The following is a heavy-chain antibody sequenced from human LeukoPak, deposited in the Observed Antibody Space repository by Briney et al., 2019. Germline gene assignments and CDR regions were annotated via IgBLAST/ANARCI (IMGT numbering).Heavy chain of an antibody. CDR1: GGTFSSYA. CDR3: ARGTVLRYFDWLLWDAFDI. J-gene: IGHJ3*02. D-gene: IGHD3-9*01. CDR2: IIPIFGTA. Sequence: ASVKVSCKASGGTFSSYAISWVRQAPGQGLEWMGRIIPIFGTANYAQKFQGRVTITADEPTSTAYMELSSLRSEDTAAYYCARGTVLRYFDWLLWDAFDIWGQGTMVTVSS. V-gene: IGHV1-69*13.